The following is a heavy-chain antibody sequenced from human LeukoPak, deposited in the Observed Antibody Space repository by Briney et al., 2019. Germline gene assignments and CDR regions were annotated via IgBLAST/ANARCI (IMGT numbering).Heavy chain of an antibody. V-gene: IGHV3-21*06. CDR3: AREYGSGNYYFDY. CDR1: GFIFSSYS. Sequence: GGSLRLSCAASGFIFSSYSMNWVRQAPGKELEWVSSISTGSSYIYYADSVKGRFTISRDNAKNSLYLQMNSLRAEDTAVYYCAREYGSGNYYFDYWGQGTLVTVSS. CDR2: ISTGSSYI. D-gene: IGHD3-10*01. J-gene: IGHJ4*02.